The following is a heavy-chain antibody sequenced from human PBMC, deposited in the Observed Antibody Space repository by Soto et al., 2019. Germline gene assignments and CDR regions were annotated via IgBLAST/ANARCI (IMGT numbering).Heavy chain of an antibody. J-gene: IGHJ5*02. D-gene: IGHD4-17*01. CDR3: DDSKSTLYLQMDSLKTEDTAAYHCATYSYGASFS. Sequence: PSQTLSLTCTVSCDSITTLSYFRAFIRQPPGKGLEWIGSIYYSGTTYYNPSLKSRVTISVDRSKNQFSLKLSSAPVKGRFTISRDDSKSTLYLQMDSLKTEDTAAYHCATYSYGASFSWGQGTLVTVSS. CDR1: CDSITTLSYF. CDR2: IYYSGTT. V-gene: IGHV4-39*01.